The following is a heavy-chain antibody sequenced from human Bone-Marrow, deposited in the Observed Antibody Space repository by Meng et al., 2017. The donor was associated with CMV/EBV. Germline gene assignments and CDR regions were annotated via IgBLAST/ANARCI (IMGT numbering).Heavy chain of an antibody. D-gene: IGHD2-2*02. CDR1: GFTFDDYA. J-gene: IGHJ5*02. V-gene: IGHV3-9*01. Sequence: SLKISCAASGFTFDDYAMHWVRQAPGKGLEWVSGISWNSGSIGYADSVKGRFTISRDNAKNSLYLQMNSLRAEDTALYYCAKLGVPAAIPGWFDPWGQGTLVTVSS. CDR2: ISWNSGSI. CDR3: AKLGVPAAIPGWFDP.